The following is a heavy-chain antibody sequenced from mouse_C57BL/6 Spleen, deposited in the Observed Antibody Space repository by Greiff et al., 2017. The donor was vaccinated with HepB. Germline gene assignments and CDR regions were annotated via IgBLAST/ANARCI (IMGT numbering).Heavy chain of an antibody. CDR3: ARSISGDEAMDY. V-gene: IGHV1-64*01. Sequence: VKLQQPGAELVKPGASVKLSCKASGYTFTSYWMHWVKQRPGQGLEWIGMIHPNSGSTNYNEKFKSTATLTVDKSSSTAYMQLSSLTSEDSAVYDCARSISGDEAMDYWGQGTSVTVSS. CDR2: IHPNSGST. D-gene: IGHD4-1*01. J-gene: IGHJ4*01. CDR1: GYTFTSYW.